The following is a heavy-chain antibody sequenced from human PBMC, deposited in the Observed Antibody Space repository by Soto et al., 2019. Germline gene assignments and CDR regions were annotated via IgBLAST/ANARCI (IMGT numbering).Heavy chain of an antibody. CDR3: ARGRLYYDFWSGYRGSDAFDI. V-gene: IGHV3-21*01. CDR2: ISSSSSYI. D-gene: IGHD3-3*01. CDR1: GFTFSSYS. J-gene: IGHJ3*02. Sequence: GGSLRLSCAASGFTFSSYSMNWVRQAPGKGLEWVSSISSSSSYIYYADSVKGRFTISRDNAKNSLYLQMNSLRAEDTAVYYCARGRLYYDFWSGYRGSDAFDIWGQGTMVTVSS.